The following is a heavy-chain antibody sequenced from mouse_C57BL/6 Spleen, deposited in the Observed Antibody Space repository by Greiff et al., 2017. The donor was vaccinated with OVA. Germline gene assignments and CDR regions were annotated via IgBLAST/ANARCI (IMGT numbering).Heavy chain of an antibody. CDR2: ISSGSSTI. Sequence: EVQLVESGGGLVKPGGSLKLSCAASGFTFSDYGMHWVRQAPGKGLEWVAYISSGSSTIYYADTVKGRFTISRDNAKNTLFLQMTSLRSEDTAMYYCARPDGYYGSSYYAMDYWGQGTSVTVSS. CDR1: GFTFSDYG. J-gene: IGHJ4*01. CDR3: ARPDGYYGSSYYAMDY. D-gene: IGHD1-1*01. V-gene: IGHV5-17*01.